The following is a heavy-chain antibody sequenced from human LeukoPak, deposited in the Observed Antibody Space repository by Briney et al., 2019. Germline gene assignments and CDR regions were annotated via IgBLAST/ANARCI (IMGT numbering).Heavy chain of an antibody. CDR3: ARGPHYDSSGYYSFQH. CDR1: GGTFSSYT. J-gene: IGHJ1*01. V-gene: IGHV1-69*02. CDR2: IIPILGIA. D-gene: IGHD3-22*01. Sequence: SVKVSCKASGGTFSSYTISWVRQAPGQGLEWMGRIIPILGIANYAQKFQGGVTITADKSTSTAYMELSSLRSEDTAVYYCARGPHYDSSGYYSFQHWGQGTLVTVSS.